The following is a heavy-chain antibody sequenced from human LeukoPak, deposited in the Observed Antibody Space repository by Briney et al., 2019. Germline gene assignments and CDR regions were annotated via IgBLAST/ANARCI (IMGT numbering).Heavy chain of an antibody. CDR1: GYTFTTYG. V-gene: IGHV7-4-1*02. CDR3: ARGRGYCSDSSCYFDY. Sequence: GASVKVSCKASGYTFTTYGINWVRQAPGQGLERMGWITTNSGNPTYAQGFTGRLVFSLDTSVRTTYLQISSLKAEDTAIYYCARGRGYCSDSSCYFDYWGQGTLVTVSS. J-gene: IGHJ4*02. D-gene: IGHD2-15*01. CDR2: ITTNSGNP.